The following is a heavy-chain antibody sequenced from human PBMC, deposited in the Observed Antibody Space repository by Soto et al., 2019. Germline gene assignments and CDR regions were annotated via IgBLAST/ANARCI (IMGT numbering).Heavy chain of an antibody. D-gene: IGHD3-10*01. CDR2: IDGSGGIT. CDR1: GFTFGTTD. J-gene: IGHJ5*02. V-gene: IGHV3-23*01. CDR3: VKNSGWFNT. Sequence: VGSLRLSCAASGFTFGTTDMSWVRQAPGEGLEWVSTIDGSGGITYYADSVKGRFTISRDNSRNTVYLQMNSLRGDDTALYYCVKNSGWFNTWGQGALV.